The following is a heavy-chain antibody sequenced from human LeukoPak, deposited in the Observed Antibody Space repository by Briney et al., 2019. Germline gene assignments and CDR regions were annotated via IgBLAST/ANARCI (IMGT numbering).Heavy chain of an antibody. J-gene: IGHJ3*01. CDR2: ISFSGDNT. D-gene: IGHD3-16*02. V-gene: IGHV3-23*01. CDR1: GFTFSSYS. Sequence: GGSLRLSCAASGFTFSSYSMNWVRQAPGKGLGWVSLISFSGDNTYYTDSVKGRFTISRDNSKDTLYLQMNSLRAEDTAIYYCARDIELSTWGLGTMVTVSS. CDR3: ARDIELST.